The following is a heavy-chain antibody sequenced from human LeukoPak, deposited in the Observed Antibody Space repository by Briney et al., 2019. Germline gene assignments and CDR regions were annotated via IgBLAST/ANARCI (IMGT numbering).Heavy chain of an antibody. J-gene: IGHJ4*02. CDR3: ARDLTVGATVRYFDY. CDR1: GFTFSSYS. CDR2: ISSSSSYI. V-gene: IGHV3-21*01. D-gene: IGHD1-26*01. Sequence: PGGSLRLSCAASGFTFSSYSMNWVRQAPGKGLEWVSSISSSSSYIHYADSVKGRFTISRDNAKNSLYLQMNSLGAEDTAVYYCARDLTVGATVRYFDYWGQGTLVTVSS.